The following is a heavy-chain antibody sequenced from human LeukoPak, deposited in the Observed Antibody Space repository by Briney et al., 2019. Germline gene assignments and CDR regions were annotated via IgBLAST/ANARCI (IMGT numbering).Heavy chain of an antibody. CDR2: IYYSWST. Sequence: PSETLSLTCTVSGGSIRSSSYYWGGVRQPPGEGVEWFGSIYYSWSTYYNPSLKSRVTMTVDTSKNHFSLKLSSVTAADTAVYYCARGVKVLGDDYVWGSYRPYYYYMDVWGKGTTVTVSS. CDR1: GGSIRSSSYY. CDR3: ARGVKVLGDDYVWGSYRPYYYYMDV. D-gene: IGHD3-16*02. V-gene: IGHV4-39*07. J-gene: IGHJ6*03.